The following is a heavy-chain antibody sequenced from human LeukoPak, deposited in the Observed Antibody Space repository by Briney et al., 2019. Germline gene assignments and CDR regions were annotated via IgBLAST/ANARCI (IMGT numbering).Heavy chain of an antibody. J-gene: IGHJ3*02. CDR1: GGTFSSYA. CDR2: IIPIFGTA. CDR3: ARDRVHCSSTSCYGAFDI. Sequence: SVKVSCKASGGTFSSYAISWVRQAPGQGLEWMGGIIPIFGTANYAQKFQGRVTITTDESTSTAYMELSSLRSEDTTVYYCARDRVHCSSTSCYGAFDIWGQGTMVTVSS. V-gene: IGHV1-69*05. D-gene: IGHD2-2*01.